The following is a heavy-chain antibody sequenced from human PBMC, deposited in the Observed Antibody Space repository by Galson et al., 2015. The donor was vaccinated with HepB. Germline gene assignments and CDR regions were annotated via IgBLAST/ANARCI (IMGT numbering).Heavy chain of an antibody. CDR2: IYYSGST. CDR1: GGSISSYY. Sequence: ETLSPTCTVSGGSISSYYWSWIRQPPGKGLEWIGYIYYSGSTNYNPSLKSRVTISVDTSKNQFSLKLSSVTAADTAVYYCARGLTWIQLWDYYFDYWGQGTLVTVSS. D-gene: IGHD5-18*01. V-gene: IGHV4-59*01. J-gene: IGHJ4*02. CDR3: ARGLTWIQLWDYYFDY.